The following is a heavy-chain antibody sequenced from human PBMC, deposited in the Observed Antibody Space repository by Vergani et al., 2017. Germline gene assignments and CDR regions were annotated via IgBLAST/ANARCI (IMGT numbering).Heavy chain of an antibody. CDR3: AVVATIDYYYGMDV. CDR1: GFTFSSYA. V-gene: IGHV3-23*01. J-gene: IGHJ6*02. CDR2: ISGSGGST. D-gene: IGHD5-12*01. Sequence: EVQLLESGGGLVQPGGSLRLSCAASGFTFSSYAMSWVRQDPGKGLEWVSAISGSGGSTYYADSVKGRFTISRDNSKTTLYLQMNSLRAEDTAVYYCAVVATIDYYYGMDVWGQGTTVTVSS.